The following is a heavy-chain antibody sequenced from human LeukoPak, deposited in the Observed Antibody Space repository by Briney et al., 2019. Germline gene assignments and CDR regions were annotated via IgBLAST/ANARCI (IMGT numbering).Heavy chain of an antibody. D-gene: IGHD2-2*01. J-gene: IGHJ4*02. V-gene: IGHV6-1*01. CDR3: ARVFTTSGPYYFDY. CDR2: TYYRSKWYN. CDR1: GDSVSSNSVT. Sequence: SQTLSLTCAISGDSVSSNSVTWNWIRQSPSRGLEWLGRTYYRSKWYNDYAVSVKSRMTINPDTSKTQLSLQLNSVTPEDTAVYYCARVFTTSGPYYFDYWGQGTLVTVSS.